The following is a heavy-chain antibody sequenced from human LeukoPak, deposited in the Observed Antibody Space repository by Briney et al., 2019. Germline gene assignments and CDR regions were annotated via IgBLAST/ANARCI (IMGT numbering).Heavy chain of an antibody. J-gene: IGHJ4*02. CDR1: GFTFSSYS. Sequence: GGSLRLSCAASGFTFSSYSMNWVRQAPGKGLEWVSSISSSSSYIYYADSVKGRFTISRDNVKNSLYLQMNSLRAEDTAVYYCARVGVWSSGWYIDYWGQGTLVTVSS. D-gene: IGHD6-19*01. CDR3: ARVGVWSSGWYIDY. CDR2: ISSSSSYI. V-gene: IGHV3-21*01.